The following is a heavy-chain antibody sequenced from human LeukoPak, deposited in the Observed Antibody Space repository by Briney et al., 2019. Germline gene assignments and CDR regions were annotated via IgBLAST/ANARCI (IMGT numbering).Heavy chain of an antibody. CDR2: IYYSGST. J-gene: IGHJ4*02. CDR1: GGSISSYY. V-gene: IGHV4-59*01. D-gene: IGHD6-19*01. CDR3: ARSSPRQWLPEYFDY. Sequence: SETLSLTCTVSGGSISSYYWSWIRQPPGKGLEWIGYIYYSGSTNYNPSLKSRVTISVDTSKNQFSLKLSSVTAADTAVYYCARSSPRQWLPEYFDYWGQGSLATVSS.